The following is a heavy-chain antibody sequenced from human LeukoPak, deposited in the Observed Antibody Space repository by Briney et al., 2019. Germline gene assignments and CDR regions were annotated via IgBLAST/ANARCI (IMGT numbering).Heavy chain of an antibody. J-gene: IGHJ4*02. CDR1: GFTFDDYA. V-gene: IGHV3-43*02. D-gene: IGHD3-22*01. CDR3: AKGITMIVVAGYYFDY. CDR2: TSGDGGST. Sequence: GGSLRLSCAASGFTFDDYAMHWVRQAPGKGLEWVSLTSGDGGSTYYADSVKGRFTISRDNSKNSLYLQMNSLRTEDTALYYCAKGITMIVVAGYYFDYWGQGTLVTVSS.